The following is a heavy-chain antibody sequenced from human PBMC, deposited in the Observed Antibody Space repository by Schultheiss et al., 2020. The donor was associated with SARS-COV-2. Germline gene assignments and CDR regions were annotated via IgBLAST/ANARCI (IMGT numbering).Heavy chain of an antibody. Sequence: GESLKISCAASGFTFSSYAMSWVRQAPGKGLEWVAVIWYDGSNEYYADSVKGRFTISKDNSKNTLYLQMNSLRAEDAAVYYCARDQGRINYFDYWGQGTLVTVSS. D-gene: IGHD1-14*01. CDR3: ARDQGRINYFDY. J-gene: IGHJ4*02. CDR2: IWYDGSNE. V-gene: IGHV3-33*08. CDR1: GFTFSSYA.